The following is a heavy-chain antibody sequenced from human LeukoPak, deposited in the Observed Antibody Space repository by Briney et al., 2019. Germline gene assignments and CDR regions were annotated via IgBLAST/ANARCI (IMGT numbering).Heavy chain of an antibody. Sequence: SETLSLTCAVYGGSFSGYYWSWIRQPPGKGQEWIGEINHSGSTNYNPSLKSRVTISVDTSKNQFSLKLSSVTAADTAVYYCARGHSYGSYYFDYWGQGTLVTVSS. V-gene: IGHV4-34*01. CDR1: GGSFSGYY. J-gene: IGHJ4*02. CDR3: ARGHSYGSYYFDY. D-gene: IGHD5-18*01. CDR2: INHSGST.